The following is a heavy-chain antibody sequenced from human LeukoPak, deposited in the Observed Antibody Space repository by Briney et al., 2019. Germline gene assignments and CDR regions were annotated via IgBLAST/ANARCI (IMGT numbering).Heavy chain of an antibody. CDR3: ARYGDYFFDQ. CDR1: GGSFSGYY. Sequence: SETLSLTCAVYGGSFSGYYWSWIRQPPGKGLERIGEINHSGSTNYNPSLKSRVTISVDTSKNQLSLKLNSVTAADSAIYHCARYGDYFFDQWGQGTLVTVSS. V-gene: IGHV4-34*01. J-gene: IGHJ4*02. D-gene: IGHD4-17*01. CDR2: INHSGST.